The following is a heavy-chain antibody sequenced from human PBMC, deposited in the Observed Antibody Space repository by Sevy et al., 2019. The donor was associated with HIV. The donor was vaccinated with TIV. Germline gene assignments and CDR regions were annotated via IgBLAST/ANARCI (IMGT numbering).Heavy chain of an antibody. D-gene: IGHD6-6*01. CDR2: IRYDGSNK. J-gene: IGHJ6*03. CDR1: GFTFSSYG. CDR3: AKGGGSSSYYYDYYMDV. V-gene: IGHV3-30*02. Sequence: GGSLRLSCAASGFTFSSYGMHWVRQAPGKGLEWVAFIRYDGSNKYYADSVKGRFTISRDNSKNTLYLQMNSLRAEDTAVYYCAKGGGSSSYYYDYYMDVWGKGTTVTVSS.